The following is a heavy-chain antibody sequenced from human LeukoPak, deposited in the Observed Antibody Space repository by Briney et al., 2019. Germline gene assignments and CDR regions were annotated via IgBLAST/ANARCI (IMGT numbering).Heavy chain of an antibody. J-gene: IGHJ4*02. Sequence: PSETLSLSCTVSGGSISDYYWSWIRQPPGKGLEYIGHIYYSGSTNYNPSLKSRVTILVDTSKNQFSLRLSSVTAADTAIYYCARRGYCSGGSCYSFDYWGQGTLVTVSS. CDR3: ARRGYCSGGSCYSFDY. D-gene: IGHD2-15*01. CDR2: IYYSGST. CDR1: GGSISDYY. V-gene: IGHV4-59*08.